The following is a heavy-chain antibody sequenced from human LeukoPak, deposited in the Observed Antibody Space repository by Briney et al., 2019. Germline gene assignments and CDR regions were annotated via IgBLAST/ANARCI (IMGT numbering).Heavy chain of an antibody. D-gene: IGHD1-26*01. CDR1: VYTFTNYV. CDR3: ARSIVGATDY. J-gene: IGHJ4*02. V-gene: IGHV7-4-1*02. CDR2: INTNTGNP. Sequence: ASVKVSCKASVYTFTNYVMNWVRQAPGQGLEWMGWINTNTGNPTYAQGFTGRFVFSLDTSVSTTYLQISSLKAEDTAVYYCARSIVGATDYWGQGTLVTVSS.